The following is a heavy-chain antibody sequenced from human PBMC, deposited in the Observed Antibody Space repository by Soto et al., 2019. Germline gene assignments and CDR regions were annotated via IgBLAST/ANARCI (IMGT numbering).Heavy chain of an antibody. CDR3: AAGVTTFDY. J-gene: IGHJ4*02. CDR2: LDPEEGER. D-gene: IGHD4-17*01. V-gene: IGHV1-24*01. CDR1: GNSLTTLP. Sequence: QVQLIQSGAEVKKPGASVKVSCKVSGNSLTTLPMHWVRQAPGKGLEWMGYLDPEEGERVFAQSFQGRVTTTEDTSTDTAYMELSSLKSEDTAVYYCAAGVTTFDYWGQGTLVTVSS.